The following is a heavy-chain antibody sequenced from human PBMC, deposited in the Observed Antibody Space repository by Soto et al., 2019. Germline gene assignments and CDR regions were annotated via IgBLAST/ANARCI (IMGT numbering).Heavy chain of an antibody. J-gene: IGHJ5*02. Sequence: PSETLSLTCAVYGGSFSGYYWSWIRQPPGKGLEWIGEINHSGSTNYNPSLKSRVTISVDTSKNQFSLKLSSVTAADTAVYYCAGTTGFAIAWGQGTPVTVSS. CDR3: AGTTGFAIA. CDR1: GGSFSGYY. CDR2: INHSGST. V-gene: IGHV4-34*01. D-gene: IGHD4-17*01.